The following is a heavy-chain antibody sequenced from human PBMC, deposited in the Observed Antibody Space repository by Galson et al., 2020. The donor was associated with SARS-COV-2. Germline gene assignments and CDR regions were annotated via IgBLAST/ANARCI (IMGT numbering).Heavy chain of an antibody. J-gene: IGHJ6*02. V-gene: IGHV3-21*06. Sequence: GGSLRLSCTASGFILRNDYTLNWVRVAPGKGLECVSSSGSDTFYADSVKGRFTISRDNANNSVYLHMDSLRVEDTAVYYCARALSGEYCSGGGCPISFGMDVWGQGTTVTVSS. CDR2: SGSDT. CDR3: ARALSGEYCSGGGCPISFGMDV. D-gene: IGHD2-15*01. CDR1: GFILRNDYT.